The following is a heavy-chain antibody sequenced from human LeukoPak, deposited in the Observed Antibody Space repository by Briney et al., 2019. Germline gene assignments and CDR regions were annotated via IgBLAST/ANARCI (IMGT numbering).Heavy chain of an antibody. J-gene: IGHJ4*02. CDR2: ISNGGNE. CDR1: GFTFSGYG. V-gene: IGHV3-30*07. D-gene: IGHD5-18*01. Sequence: GGSLRLSCAASGFTFSGYGMNWVRQAPGKGLEWVAGISNGGNEFYADSVKGRFTISRDNSKNTLYLQMNSLRAEDTAVYYCAKDRGIPVDYWGQGTLVTVSS. CDR3: AKDRGIPVDY.